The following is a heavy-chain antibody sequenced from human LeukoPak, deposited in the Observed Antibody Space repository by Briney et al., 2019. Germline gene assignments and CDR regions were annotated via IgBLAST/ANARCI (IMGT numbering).Heavy chain of an antibody. J-gene: IGHJ4*02. CDR1: GGSFSGYY. V-gene: IGHV4-34*01. Sequence: PSGTLSLTCAVYGGSFSGYYWSWIRQPPGKGLEWIGEINHSGSTNYNPSLKSRVTISVDTSKNQFSLKLSSVTAADTAVYYCARDRPGGSSLDYWGQGTLVTVSS. CDR3: ARDRPGGSSLDY. CDR2: INHSGST. D-gene: IGHD6-13*01.